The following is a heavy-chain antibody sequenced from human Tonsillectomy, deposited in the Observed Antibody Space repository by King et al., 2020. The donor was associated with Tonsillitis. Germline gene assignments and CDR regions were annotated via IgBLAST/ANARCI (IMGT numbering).Heavy chain of an antibody. V-gene: IGHV4-30-2*01. CDR2: ISLSGNT. J-gene: IGHJ6*02. Sequence: LQLQESGSGLVKPSQTLSLTCTASRGSITSGDYSWSWIRQPPGKGLEWIGSISLSGNTNYSPSLKSRVTISIDKPKNKFSLNLTSVTAADTALYYCTRDHFGFYGMDVWGHGTTVSVSS. CDR1: RGSITSGDYS. CDR3: TRDHFGFYGMDV. D-gene: IGHD3-3*01.